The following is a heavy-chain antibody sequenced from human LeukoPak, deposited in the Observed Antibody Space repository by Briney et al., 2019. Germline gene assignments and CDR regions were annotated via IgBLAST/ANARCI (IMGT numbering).Heavy chain of an antibody. Sequence: GASVKVSCKVSGYNLTKLSMHWVRQAPGKGLEWMGAFDPEDGETIYAQKFQGRVTMTEDTSTDTAYMELSSLRSEDTAVYYCAAPNPGELRLGYYYYYGMDVWGKGTTVTVSS. V-gene: IGHV1-24*01. CDR2: FDPEDGET. D-gene: IGHD3-10*01. CDR1: GYNLTKLS. CDR3: AAPNPGELRLGYYYYYGMDV. J-gene: IGHJ6*04.